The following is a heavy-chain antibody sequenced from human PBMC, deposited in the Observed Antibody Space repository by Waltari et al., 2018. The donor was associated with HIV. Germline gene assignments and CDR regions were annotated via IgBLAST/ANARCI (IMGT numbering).Heavy chain of an antibody. J-gene: IGHJ5*02. CDR2: IKQIGTT. D-gene: IGHD5-12*01. CDR3: ASRLRGASRWFDP. V-gene: IGHV4-34*01. Sequence: QVQLQQWGAGLLKPSETLSLTCAVYGGSFSGYYWSWIRQPPGKGLEWIGEIKQIGTTNYNPSLKSRVTISVDTSKNQFSLKLSSVTAADTAVYYCASRLRGASRWFDPWGQGTLVTVSS. CDR1: GGSFSGYY.